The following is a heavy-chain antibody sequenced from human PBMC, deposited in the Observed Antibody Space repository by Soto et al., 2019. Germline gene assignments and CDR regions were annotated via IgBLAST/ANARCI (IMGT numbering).Heavy chain of an antibody. J-gene: IGHJ4*02. CDR1: GASISSGGYY. D-gene: IGHD2-15*01. CDR3: ARGEGSPDRLY. Sequence: SETLSLTCTVSGASISSGGYYWSWIRQNPGKGLEWIGCIYYSGSTNYNPSLKSRAIISVDTSKNQFSLNLISVTAADTAVYYCARGEGSPDRLYWGQGTLVTVSS. CDR2: IYYSGST. V-gene: IGHV4-31*03.